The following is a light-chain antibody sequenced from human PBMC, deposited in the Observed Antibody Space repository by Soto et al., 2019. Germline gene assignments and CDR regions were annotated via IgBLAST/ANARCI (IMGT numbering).Light chain of an antibody. V-gene: IGLV1-51*01. J-gene: IGLJ2*01. CDR1: SSNIGNNY. CDR2: DNN. Sequence: QSVLTQPPSVSAAPGQKVTISCSGSSSNIGNNYVSWYQQLPGTAPKLLIYDNNKRPSGIPDRFSGSKSGTSATLDITGLQTGDEADYHCGTWESSLSAGEVFGGGTQLTVL. CDR3: GTWESSLSAGEV.